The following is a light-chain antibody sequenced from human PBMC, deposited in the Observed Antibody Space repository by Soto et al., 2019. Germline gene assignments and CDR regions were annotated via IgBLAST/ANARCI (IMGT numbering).Light chain of an antibody. V-gene: IGKV3-20*01. CDR2: GAS. CDR1: QSVSSSY. CDR3: QQYNYWPRT. J-gene: IGKJ1*01. Sequence: ENVLTQSPATLSLSPGERATLSCRASQSVSSSYLAWYQQKPGQAPRLLIYGASSRATGIPDRFSGSGSGTDFTLTISRLDPEDFAMYYCQQYNYWPRTFGQGTKVDIK.